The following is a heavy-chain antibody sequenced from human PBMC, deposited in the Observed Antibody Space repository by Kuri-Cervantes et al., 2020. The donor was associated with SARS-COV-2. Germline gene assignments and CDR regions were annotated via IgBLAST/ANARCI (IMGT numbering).Heavy chain of an antibody. CDR2: ISSSSSYI. D-gene: IGHD4-17*01. CDR3: AKDVSAYGDYFPFDY. Sequence: GESLKISCAASGFTFSSYEMNWVRQAPGKGLEWVSSISSSSSYIYYADSVKGRFTISRDNAKNSLYLQMNSLRAEDTAVYYCAKDVSAYGDYFPFDYWGQGTLVTVSS. CDR1: GFTFSSYE. V-gene: IGHV3-21*04. J-gene: IGHJ4*02.